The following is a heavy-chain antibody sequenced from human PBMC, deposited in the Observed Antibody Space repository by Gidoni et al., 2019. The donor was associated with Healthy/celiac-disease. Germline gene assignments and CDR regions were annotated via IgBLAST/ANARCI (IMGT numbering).Heavy chain of an antibody. V-gene: IGHV5-51*03. J-gene: IGHJ3*02. CDR1: GYSFTSYW. Sequence: EVQLVQSGAEVKKPGESLKISCKGSGYSFTSYWIGWVRQMPGKGLEWMGIIYPGDSDTRYSPSFQGQVTISADKSISTAYLQWSSLKASDTAMYYCARRVVVVTAHDAFDIWGQGTMVTVSS. CDR3: ARRVVVVTAHDAFDI. CDR2: IYPGDSDT. D-gene: IGHD2-21*02.